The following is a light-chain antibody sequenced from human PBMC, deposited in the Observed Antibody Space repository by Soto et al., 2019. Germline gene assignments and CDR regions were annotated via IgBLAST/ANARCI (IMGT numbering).Light chain of an antibody. CDR2: AAS. V-gene: IGKV1-8*01. Sequence: AIRMTQSPSSLSASTGDRVTITCRASQGISSYLAWYQQKPGKAPKLLIYAASSLQSGVPSSFSGSGSGTDFTLTISCLQSEDFATYYCQQYYSYPRTFGQGTKVDIK. CDR3: QQYYSYPRT. J-gene: IGKJ1*01. CDR1: QGISSY.